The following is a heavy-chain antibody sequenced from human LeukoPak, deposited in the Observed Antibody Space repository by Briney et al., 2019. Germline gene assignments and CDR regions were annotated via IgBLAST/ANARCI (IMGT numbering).Heavy chain of an antibody. V-gene: IGHV3-21*01. Sequence: PGGSLRLSCAASGFAFSSYNMNWVRQAPGKGLEWVSSISSSGNYIYYADSLKGRFTISRDNAKNSLYLQMNSLRAEDTAVYYCASRRGAVAGGIDYWGQGTLVTVSS. CDR3: ASRRGAVAGGIDY. CDR1: GFAFSSYN. D-gene: IGHD6-19*01. CDR2: ISSSGNYI. J-gene: IGHJ4*02.